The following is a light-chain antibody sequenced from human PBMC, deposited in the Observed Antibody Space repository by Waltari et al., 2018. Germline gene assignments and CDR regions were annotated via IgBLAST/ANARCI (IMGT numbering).Light chain of an antibody. CDR1: SSNIGNYF. J-gene: IGLJ2*01. CDR3: ATWDNSLTDVV. V-gene: IGLV1-51*01. Sequence: QSVLTQPPSVSAAPGQKVTISCSGSSSNIGNYFVSWYHQLPGAAPKLPIYDNNKRPAGIPDRSSASKSGTSATLGITGLQIGDEADYYCATWDNSLTDVVFGGGTKLTVL. CDR2: DNN.